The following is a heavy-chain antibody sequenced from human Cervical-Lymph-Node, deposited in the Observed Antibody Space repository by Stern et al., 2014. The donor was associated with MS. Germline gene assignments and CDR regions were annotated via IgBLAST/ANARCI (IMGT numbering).Heavy chain of an antibody. CDR1: GFTFSTYD. CDR2: IGTAGDT. J-gene: IGHJ6*02. CDR3: ARDRSPYGSGSQGMDV. Sequence: EVQLVESGGGLVQPGGSLRLSCAASGFTFSTYDMHWVRQATGTGLERVSAIGTAGDTYYPASVKGRFTISRENAKNSLYLQMNSLRDGDTAVYYCARDRSPYGSGSQGMDVWGQGTTVTVSS. V-gene: IGHV3-13*01. D-gene: IGHD3-10*01.